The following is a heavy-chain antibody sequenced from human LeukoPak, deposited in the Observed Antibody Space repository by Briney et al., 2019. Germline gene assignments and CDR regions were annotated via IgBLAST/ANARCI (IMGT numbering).Heavy chain of an antibody. Sequence: ASVKVSCKASGFTFTSSAMQWVRQARGQRLEWIGWIVVGSGNTNYAQKFQERVTMTRNTSISTAYMELSSLRSEDTAVYYCARGRLDYGGDPWGQGTLVTVSS. D-gene: IGHD4-17*01. V-gene: IGHV1-58*02. CDR2: IVVGSGNT. CDR1: GFTFTSSA. CDR3: ARGRLDYGGDP. J-gene: IGHJ5*02.